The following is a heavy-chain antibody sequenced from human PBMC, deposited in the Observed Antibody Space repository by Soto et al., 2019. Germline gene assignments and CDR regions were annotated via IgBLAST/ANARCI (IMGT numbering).Heavy chain of an antibody. J-gene: IGHJ4*02. D-gene: IGHD2-15*01. V-gene: IGHV3-64D*06. CDR1: GFTFSSYA. CDR2: ISSNGGST. CDR3: VKDLVYCSGGSCYALEGYFDY. Sequence: PVGSLRLSCSASGFTFSSYAMHWVRQAPGKGLEYVSAISSNGGSTYYADSVKGRFTISRDNSKNTLYLQMSSLRAEDTAVYYCVKDLVYCSGGSCYALEGYFDYWGQGTLVTVSS.